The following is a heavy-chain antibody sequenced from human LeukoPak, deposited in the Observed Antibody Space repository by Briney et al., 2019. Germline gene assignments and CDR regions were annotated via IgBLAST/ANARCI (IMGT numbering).Heavy chain of an antibody. J-gene: IGHJ6*03. Sequence: GSVKVSCKASGYTFTSHGISWVRQAPGQGLEWMGWISTYNGNTNYAQKLQGRVSMTTDTSTSTACMDLRSLRSDDTAVYYCARGLRYSSGWSASGMDVWGKGTTVTISS. CDR3: ARGLRYSSGWSASGMDV. D-gene: IGHD6-19*01. CDR1: GYTFTSHG. CDR2: ISTYNGNT. V-gene: IGHV1-18*01.